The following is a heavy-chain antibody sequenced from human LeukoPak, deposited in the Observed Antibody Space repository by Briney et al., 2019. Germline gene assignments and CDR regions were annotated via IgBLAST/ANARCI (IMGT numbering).Heavy chain of an antibody. D-gene: IGHD3-22*01. V-gene: IGHV4-59*01. Sequence: PSETLSLTCTVSGGSISSYYWSWIRQPPGKGLEWIGYIYYSGSTSYNPSLKSRVTISVDTSKNQFSLKLSSVTAADTAVYYCARETYHYDSSGRDAFDIWGQGTMVTVSS. CDR2: IYYSGST. CDR1: GGSISSYY. J-gene: IGHJ3*02. CDR3: ARETYHYDSSGRDAFDI.